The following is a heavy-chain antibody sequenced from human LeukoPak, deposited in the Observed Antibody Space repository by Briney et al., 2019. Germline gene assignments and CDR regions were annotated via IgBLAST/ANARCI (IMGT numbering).Heavy chain of an antibody. J-gene: IGHJ4*02. V-gene: IGHV1-46*01. D-gene: IGHD5-18*01. Sequence: WASVKVSCKASGYTFTTYYMHWVRQAPGQGLEWMGIINPSGGSTTYAQKFQGRVTMTRDMSTSTVYMELSSLRSDDTAVYYCARDRFLGRGYSYGLFDYWGQGTLVTVSS. CDR1: GYTFTTYY. CDR3: ARDRFLGRGYSYGLFDY. CDR2: INPSGGST.